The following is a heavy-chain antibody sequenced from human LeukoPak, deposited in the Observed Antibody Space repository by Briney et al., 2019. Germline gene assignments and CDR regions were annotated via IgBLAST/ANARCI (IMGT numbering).Heavy chain of an antibody. CDR3: ARRGHDYGSSPFDY. CDR1: GGATSSYY. J-gene: IGHJ4*02. V-gene: IGHV4-59*01. D-gene: IGHD4-17*01. Sequence: SETLSLTCTVTGGATSSYYWSWIRQSPGKGLEWIGYMHYNGGTNFNPSLKSRVTISLDTFKNQVSLKVSSVTAADTAVYYCARRGHDYGSSPFDYWGQGTLVIVSS. CDR2: MHYNGGT.